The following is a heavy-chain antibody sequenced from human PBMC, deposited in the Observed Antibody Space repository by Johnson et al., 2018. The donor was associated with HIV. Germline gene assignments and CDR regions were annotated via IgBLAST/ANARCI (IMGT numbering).Heavy chain of an antibody. CDR2: IYCGGSP. CDR1: GFTFSTYV. J-gene: IGHJ3*02. Sequence: EVQLVESGGGVVQPGRSLRLSCAASGFTFSTYVLHWVRQAPGKGLEWVSVIYCGGSPYYADPVKGRFTISRDNSKNMLSLQMNSLIAEDTAVYYCARAFSYGASDIWGQGTMVTVSS. V-gene: IGHV3-66*01. CDR3: ARAFSYGASDI. D-gene: IGHD3-16*01.